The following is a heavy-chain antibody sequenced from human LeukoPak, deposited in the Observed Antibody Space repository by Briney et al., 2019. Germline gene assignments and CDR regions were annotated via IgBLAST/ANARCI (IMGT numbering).Heavy chain of an antibody. D-gene: IGHD2-15*01. CDR3: ARAPIVVVVAATHSALFDP. V-gene: IGHV1-18*01. Sequence: GASVKVSCKASGYTFTSYGISWVRQAPGQGLEWMGWISAYNGNTNYAQKLQGRVTMTTDTSTSTAYMELRSLRSDDTAVYYCARAPIVVVVAATHSALFDPWGQGTLVTVSS. CDR1: GYTFTSYG. CDR2: ISAYNGNT. J-gene: IGHJ5*02.